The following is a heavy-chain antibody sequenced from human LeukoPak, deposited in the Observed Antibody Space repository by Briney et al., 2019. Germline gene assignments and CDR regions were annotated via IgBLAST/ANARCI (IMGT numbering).Heavy chain of an antibody. D-gene: IGHD6-19*01. CDR2: IYYSGST. CDR3: AREEYSSGRNY. J-gene: IGHJ4*02. Sequence: SETLSLTCTVSGYFISSGYYWGWIRQSPGKGLEWIGSIYYSGSTYYNPSLKSRVTISVDTSKNQFSLKLSSVTAADTAVYYCAREEYSSGRNYWGQGTLVTVSS. CDR1: GYFISSGYY. V-gene: IGHV4-38-2*02.